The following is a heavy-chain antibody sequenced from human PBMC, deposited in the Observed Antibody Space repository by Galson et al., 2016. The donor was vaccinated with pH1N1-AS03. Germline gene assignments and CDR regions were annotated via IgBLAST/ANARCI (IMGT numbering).Heavy chain of an antibody. V-gene: IGHV1-46*01. CDR3: ARVSAGLTGDYYAMDV. Sequence: SVKVSCKASGYTFTSYYIHWVRQAPGQGREWMGIINPSDGNTNYAQRFQGRVTMSRDTSTSTVYMELSSLESDDTAVYYCARVSAGLTGDYYAMDVWGQGTTVTVSS. D-gene: IGHD4/OR15-4a*01. CDR2: INPSDGNT. J-gene: IGHJ6*02. CDR1: GYTFTSYY.